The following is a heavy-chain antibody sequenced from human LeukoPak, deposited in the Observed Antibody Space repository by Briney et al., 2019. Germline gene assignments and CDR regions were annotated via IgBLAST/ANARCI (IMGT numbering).Heavy chain of an antibody. J-gene: IGHJ6*03. CDR3: ASGIYPHYYYCMDV. D-gene: IGHD1-26*01. Sequence: SETLSLTCTVSGASINDYYWSWVRQPAGKGLEWIGRLATSGGTDYNPSFKSRVSMSADTSKNQLSLQLTSVTAADTAVYYCASGIYPHYYYCMDVWGKGTTVTVSS. CDR1: GASINDYY. V-gene: IGHV4-4*07. CDR2: LATSGGT.